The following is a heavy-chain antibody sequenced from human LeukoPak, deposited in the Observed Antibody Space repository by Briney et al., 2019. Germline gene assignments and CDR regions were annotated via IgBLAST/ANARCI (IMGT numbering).Heavy chain of an antibody. J-gene: IGHJ4*02. CDR1: GYTFTGYY. CDR2: INPNSGGT. CDR3: ARPNYYDSSGYESSFDY. Sequence: ASVKVSCKASGYTFTGYYMHWVRQAPGQGLEWMGWINPNSGGTNYAQKFQGRVTMTRDTSISTAYMELSRLRSDDTAVYYCARPNYYDSSGYESSFDYWGQGTLVTVSS. D-gene: IGHD3-22*01. V-gene: IGHV1-2*02.